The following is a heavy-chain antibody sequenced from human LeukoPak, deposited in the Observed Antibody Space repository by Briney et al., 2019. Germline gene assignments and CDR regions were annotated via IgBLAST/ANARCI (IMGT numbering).Heavy chain of an antibody. V-gene: IGHV1-2*02. Sequence: ASVKVSCKTSGYSFTAFYIHWVRQAPGQGPEWMGWVNPNSGGTDYAQKFQGRVSLTRDTSISTAYMELSRLTTDDTAVYYCARAYYETYELLRGQGTMVIVSS. J-gene: IGHJ3*01. D-gene: IGHD1-26*01. CDR1: GYSFTAFY. CDR3: ARAYYETYELL. CDR2: VNPNSGGT.